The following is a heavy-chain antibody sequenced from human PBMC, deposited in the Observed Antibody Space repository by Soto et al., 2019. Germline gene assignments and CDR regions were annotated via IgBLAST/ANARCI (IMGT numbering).Heavy chain of an antibody. CDR1: GFTFSSYG. Sequence: GGSLRLSCAASGFTFSSYGMHWVRQAPGKGLEWVAVIWYDGSNKYYADSVKGRFTISRDNSKNTLYLQMNSLRAEDTAVYYCARDQLTYYDILTGYHTRPHAFDIWGQGTMVTVSS. J-gene: IGHJ3*02. V-gene: IGHV3-33*01. D-gene: IGHD3-9*01. CDR3: ARDQLTYYDILTGYHTRPHAFDI. CDR2: IWYDGSNK.